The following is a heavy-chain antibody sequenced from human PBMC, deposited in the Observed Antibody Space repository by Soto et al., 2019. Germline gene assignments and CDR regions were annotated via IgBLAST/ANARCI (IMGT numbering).Heavy chain of an antibody. CDR3: ASGAYGSGSYYSR. J-gene: IGHJ4*02. Sequence: SETLSLTCTVSGGSISSYYWSWIRQPPGKGLEWIGYIYYSGSTNYNPSLKSRVTISVDTSKNQFSLKLSSVTAADTAVYYCASGAYGSGSYYSRWGQGTLVTVSS. CDR2: IYYSGST. V-gene: IGHV4-59*08. D-gene: IGHD3-10*01. CDR1: GGSISSYY.